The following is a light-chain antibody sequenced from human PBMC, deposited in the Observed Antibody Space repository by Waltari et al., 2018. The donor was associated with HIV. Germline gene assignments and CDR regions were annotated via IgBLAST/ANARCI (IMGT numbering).Light chain of an antibody. CDR2: GKN. CDR3: ASWDDSRNGPV. CDR1: TSNIGRNT. V-gene: IGLV1-44*01. J-gene: IGLJ2*01. Sequence: QSVLTQPPSASGTPEQRVTISCSGSTSNIGRNTVSWFPQFPGTAPKVLIYGKNQRTSGVPDRFSGAKSGTSASLAISGLQSEDEADYYWASWDDSRNGPVVGGGTKLTVV.